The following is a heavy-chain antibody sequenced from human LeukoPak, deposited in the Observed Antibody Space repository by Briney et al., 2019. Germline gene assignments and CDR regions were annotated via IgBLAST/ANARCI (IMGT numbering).Heavy chain of an antibody. Sequence: ASVTVSCKPSVYTFTNYGFTWVRQPPGPGLEWMGWISAYNGNTNYARKVQDRITMTTDTSTSTAYMELRSLGSDDTAVYRCARGLYYDTNGYPALQYWGQGTLVTVSS. CDR3: ARGLYYDTNGYPALQY. D-gene: IGHD3-22*01. V-gene: IGHV1-18*01. CDR1: VYTFTNYG. J-gene: IGHJ4*02. CDR2: ISAYNGNT.